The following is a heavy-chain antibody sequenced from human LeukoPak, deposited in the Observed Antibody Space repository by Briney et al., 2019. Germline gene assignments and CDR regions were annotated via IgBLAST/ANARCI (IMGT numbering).Heavy chain of an antibody. Sequence: PSETLSLTCTVSGGSISNYYWTWIRQAPGKGLEWIGYISYSGSTNYNPSLKSRVTIFLDTSKNQFSLRLSSLTAADTAVYYCARDSYYYGLDVWGQGTTVAVSS. CDR3: ARDSYYYGLDV. CDR2: ISYSGST. CDR1: GGSISNYY. J-gene: IGHJ6*02. D-gene: IGHD2-21*01. V-gene: IGHV4-59*08.